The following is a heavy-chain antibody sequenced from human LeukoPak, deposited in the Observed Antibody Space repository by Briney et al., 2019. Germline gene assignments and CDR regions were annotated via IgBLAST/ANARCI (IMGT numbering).Heavy chain of an antibody. J-gene: IGHJ4*02. CDR3: ARDGAERYYYDSSGYYFDY. CDR2: ISSSGSTI. CDR1: GFTFSDYY. V-gene: IGHV3-11*01. D-gene: IGHD3-22*01. Sequence: GGSLRLSCAASGFTFSDYYMSWIRQAPGKGLEWVSYISSSGSTIYYADSVKGRFTISRDNAKNSLYLQMNSLRAEDTAVYYRARDGAERYYYDSSGYYFDYWGQGTLVTVSS.